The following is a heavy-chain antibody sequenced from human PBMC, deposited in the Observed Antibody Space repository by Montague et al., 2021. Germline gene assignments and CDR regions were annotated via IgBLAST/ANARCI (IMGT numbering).Heavy chain of an antibody. CDR2: VSHGGRT. V-gene: IGHV4-38-2*02. J-gene: IGHJ6*03. Sequence: SETLSLTCTVSRSLINSDYYCGWIRPPPGKGLEWMGSVSHGGRTYYNPSLKSRVTISVDTSNNHFSLKVSSVTAADTAMYYCARERDRYYYMDIWGKGTTVTVSS. CDR1: RSLINSDYY. CDR3: ARERDRYYYMDI.